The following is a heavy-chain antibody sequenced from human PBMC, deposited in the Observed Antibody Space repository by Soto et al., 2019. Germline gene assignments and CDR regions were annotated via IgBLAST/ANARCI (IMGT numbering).Heavy chain of an antibody. CDR3: ARDRYGDYSWFDP. J-gene: IGHJ5*02. D-gene: IGHD4-17*01. CDR2: IYSGGST. V-gene: IGHV3-66*01. Sequence: ESGGGLVQPGGSLRLSCAASGFTVSSNYMSWVRQAPGKGLEWVSVIYSGGSTYYADSVKGRFTISRDNSKNTLYLQMNSLRAEDTAVYYCARDRYGDYSWFDPWGQGTLVTVSS. CDR1: GFTVSSNY.